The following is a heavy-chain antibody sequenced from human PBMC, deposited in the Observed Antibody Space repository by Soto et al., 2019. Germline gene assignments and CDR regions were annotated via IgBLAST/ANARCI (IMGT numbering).Heavy chain of an antibody. D-gene: IGHD5-12*01. V-gene: IGHV3-72*01. CDR3: ARNTAYAIDY. CDR1: GFTFSDHY. Sequence: ESGGGLVQPGGSLRLSCAASGFTFSDHYMDWVRQAPGKGLEWVGRSRNKANSYTTEYAASVKGRFTISRDDSKNSLHLQMNSLKTEDTAVYYCARNTAYAIDYWGQGTLVTVSS. J-gene: IGHJ4*02. CDR2: SRNKANSYTT.